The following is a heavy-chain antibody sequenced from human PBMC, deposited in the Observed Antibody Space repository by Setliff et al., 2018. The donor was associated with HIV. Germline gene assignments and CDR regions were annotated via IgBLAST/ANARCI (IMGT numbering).Heavy chain of an antibody. V-gene: IGHV3-48*01. D-gene: IGHD3-22*01. J-gene: IGHJ4*02. CDR1: GFTFSRYS. CDR2: ISSVSGSTI. CDR3: ARTNNNYYYDTSDYFAGYYFDS. Sequence: TGGSLRLSCAASGFTFSRYSMNWVRQAPGKGLEWVSYISSVSGSTIYYADSVKGRFTISRDNAKNSMFLQMNSLRAEDTAVYYCARTNNNYYYDTSDYFAGYYFDSWGQGTRVTVSS.